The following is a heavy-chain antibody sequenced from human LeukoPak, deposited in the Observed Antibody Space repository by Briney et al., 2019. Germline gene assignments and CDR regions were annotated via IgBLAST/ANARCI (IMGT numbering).Heavy chain of an antibody. CDR3: AKSRRGYDNDGFDY. CDR1: GFTFSSYA. D-gene: IGHD5-12*01. V-gene: IGHV3-23*01. Sequence: PGGSLRLSCAASGFTFSSYAMSWVRQAPGKGLEWVSAISGSGGSTYYADSVKGRFTISRDNSKNTLYLQMNSLRAEDRSVYYCAKSRRGYDNDGFDYWGQGTLVTVSS. J-gene: IGHJ4*02. CDR2: ISGSGGST.